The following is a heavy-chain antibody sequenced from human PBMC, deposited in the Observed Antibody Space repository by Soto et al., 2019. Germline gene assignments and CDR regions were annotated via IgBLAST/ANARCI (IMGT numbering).Heavy chain of an antibody. D-gene: IGHD4-17*01. Sequence: GGFLRLSCAASGFTFDDYGMSWVRQAPGKGLEWVSGINWNGGSTGYADSVKGRFTISRDNAKNSLYLQMNSLRAEDTALYHCARDRSGDYGFYYYYYMDVWGKGTTVTVSS. CDR2: INWNGGST. CDR1: GFTFDDYG. V-gene: IGHV3-20*01. CDR3: ARDRSGDYGFYYYYYMDV. J-gene: IGHJ6*03.